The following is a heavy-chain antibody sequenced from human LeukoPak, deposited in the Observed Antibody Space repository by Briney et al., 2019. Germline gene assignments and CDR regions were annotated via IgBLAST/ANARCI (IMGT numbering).Heavy chain of an antibody. J-gene: IGHJ2*01. CDR3: AKDESYYDFWSGYSASYWYFDL. V-gene: IGHV3-74*01. Sequence: PGGSLRLSCAASGFTFSSYWMHWVRQAPGKGLVWVSRINSDGSSTSYADSVKGRFTISRDNSKNTLYLQMNSLRAEDTAVYYCAKDESYYDFWSGYSASYWYFDLWGRGTLVTVSS. CDR2: INSDGSST. CDR1: GFTFSSYW. D-gene: IGHD3-3*01.